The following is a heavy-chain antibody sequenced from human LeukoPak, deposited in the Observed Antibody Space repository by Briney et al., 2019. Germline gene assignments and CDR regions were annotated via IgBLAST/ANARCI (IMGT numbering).Heavy chain of an antibody. D-gene: IGHD6-19*01. CDR1: GGSISSYY. V-gene: IGHV4-59*01. Sequence: PSESLSLTCTVSGGSISSYYWSWIPQPPGKGLEWFAYIYYSGSTNYNPSLKSRVTISVDTSKNQFTLMLRSVTAACTAENYCARDLRHMTKAMAGSSSNLIDAGGQGSLATVSS. CDR3: ARDLRHMTKAMAGSSSNLIDA. J-gene: IGHJ5*02. CDR2: IYYSGST.